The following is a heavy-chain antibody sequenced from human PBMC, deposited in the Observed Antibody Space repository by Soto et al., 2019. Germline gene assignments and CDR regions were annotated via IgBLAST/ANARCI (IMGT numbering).Heavy chain of an antibody. D-gene: IGHD3-9*01. V-gene: IGHV1-18*01. CDR2: ISAYNGNT. CDR3: ARGITYYDILTGYSPYNWFDP. Sequence: VASVKVSCKASGYTFTSYGISWVRQAPGQGLEWMGWISAYNGNTNYAQKLQGRVTMTTDTSTSTAYMELRSLRSDDTAVYYCARGITYYDILTGYSPYNWFDPWGQGTLVTVSS. CDR1: GYTFTSYG. J-gene: IGHJ5*02.